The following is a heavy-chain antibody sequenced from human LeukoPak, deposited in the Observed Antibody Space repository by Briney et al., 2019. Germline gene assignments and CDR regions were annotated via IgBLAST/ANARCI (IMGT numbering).Heavy chain of an antibody. CDR2: TRQDGSVK. J-gene: IGHJ4*02. CDR1: GFTFSSFW. D-gene: IGHD3-16*01. CDR3: TKGAWLDD. Sequence: TGGSLRLSCAASGFTFSSFWMSWVRQAPGKGLEWVANTRQDGSVKNYVDSVKGRFTISRDNAKNSVYLKMNSLRAEDTAVYYCTKGAWLDDWGQGTLVTVSS. V-gene: IGHV3-7*05.